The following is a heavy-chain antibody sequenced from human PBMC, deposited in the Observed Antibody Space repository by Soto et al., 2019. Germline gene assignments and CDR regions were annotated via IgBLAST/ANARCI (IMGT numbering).Heavy chain of an antibody. CDR2: ISSSSSYI. CDR3: ARGNFAYYDFWSGSPTFDY. D-gene: IGHD3-3*01. J-gene: IGHJ4*01. CDR1: GFTFSSYS. Sequence: SLRLSCAASGFTFSSYSMNWVRQAPGKGLEWVSSISSSSSYIYYADSVKGRFTISRDNAKNSLYLQMNSLRAEDTAVYYCARGNFAYYDFWSGSPTFDYWGQGTLVTVSS. V-gene: IGHV3-21*01.